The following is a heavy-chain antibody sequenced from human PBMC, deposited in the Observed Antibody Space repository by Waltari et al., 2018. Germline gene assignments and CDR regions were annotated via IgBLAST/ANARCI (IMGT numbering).Heavy chain of an antibody. CDR2: IYYSGST. D-gene: IGHD6-6*01. CDR3: ARGRGIAARPFDY. J-gene: IGHJ4*02. Sequence: QLQLQESGPGLVKPSETLSLTCTVSGGPIRSRSYYLGWIRQPPGKGLEWIGSIYYSGSTYYNPSLKSRVTISVDTSKNQFSLKLSSVTAADTAVYYCARGRGIAARPFDYWGQGTLVTVSS. V-gene: IGHV4-39*07. CDR1: GGPIRSRSYY.